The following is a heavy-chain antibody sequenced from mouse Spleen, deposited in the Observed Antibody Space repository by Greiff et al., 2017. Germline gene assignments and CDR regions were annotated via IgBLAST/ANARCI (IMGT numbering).Heavy chain of an antibody. D-gene: IGHD2-1*01. CDR1: GFTFSSYA. J-gene: IGHJ4*01. CDR3: ARRGLLDAMDY. V-gene: IGHV5-9*04. Sequence: EVKVVESGGGLVKLGGSLKLSCAASGFTFSSYAMSWVRQTPEKRLEWVATISSGGGNTYYPDSVKGRFTISRDNAKNTLYLQMSSLKSEDTAMYYCARRGLLDAMDYWGQGTSVTVSS. CDR2: ISSGGGNT.